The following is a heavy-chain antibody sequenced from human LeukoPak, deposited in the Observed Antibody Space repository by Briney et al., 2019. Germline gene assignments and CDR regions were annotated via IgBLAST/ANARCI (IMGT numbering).Heavy chain of an antibody. V-gene: IGHV5-51*01. Sequence: GESLKISCKGSGYSFTSYWIGWVRQMPGKGLEWLGIIYPGDSDTRYSPSFQGQVTISADKSISTAYLQWSSLKASDTAMYYCARSPSDDILTTPDAFDIWGQGTMVTVSS. CDR2: IYPGDSDT. CDR1: GYSFTSYW. D-gene: IGHD3-9*01. CDR3: ARSPSDDILTTPDAFDI. J-gene: IGHJ3*02.